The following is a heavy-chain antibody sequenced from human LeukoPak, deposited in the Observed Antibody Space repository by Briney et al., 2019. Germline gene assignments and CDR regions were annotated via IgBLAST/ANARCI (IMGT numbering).Heavy chain of an antibody. CDR2: IYTSGST. Sequence: KPSETQSLICTVSGGSISSYYWSWIRQPPGKGLEWMVYIYTSGSTNYNPSLKSRVTISVDTSKNQFSLKLSSVTAADTAVYYCASGPLGYDVWSGYYFYWGQGTLVTVSS. V-gene: IGHV4-4*09. D-gene: IGHD3-3*01. CDR3: ASGPLGYDVWSGYYFY. CDR1: GGSISSYY. J-gene: IGHJ4*02.